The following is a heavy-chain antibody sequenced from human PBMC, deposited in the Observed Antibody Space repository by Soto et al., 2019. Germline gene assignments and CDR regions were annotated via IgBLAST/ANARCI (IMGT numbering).Heavy chain of an antibody. CDR2: IYYSGST. CDR3: ARDIYYDFWSGHYGMDV. D-gene: IGHD3-3*01. V-gene: IGHV4-59*01. Sequence: PSETLSLTCTVSGGSISSYYWSWIRQPPGKGLEWIGYIYYSGSTNYNPSLKSRVTISVGTSKNQFSLKLSSVTAADTAVYYCARDIYYDFWSGHYGMDVWGQGTTVTVSS. J-gene: IGHJ6*02. CDR1: GGSISSYY.